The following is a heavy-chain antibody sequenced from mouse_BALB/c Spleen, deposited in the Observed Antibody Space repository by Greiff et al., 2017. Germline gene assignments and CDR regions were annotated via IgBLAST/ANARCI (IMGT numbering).Heavy chain of an antibody. CDR3: VRGVYEVLWYFDY. J-gene: IGHJ2*01. CDR2: IWTGGGT. D-gene: IGHD2-3*01. V-gene: IGHV2-9-2*01. CDR1: GFSLTSYD. Sequence: QVQLQQSGPGLVAPSQSLSITCTVSGFSLTSYDISWIRQPPGKGLEWLGVIWTGGGTNYNSAFMSRLSISKDNSKSQVFLKMNSLQTDDTAIYYCVRGVYEVLWYFDYCGQGTTLTVSS.